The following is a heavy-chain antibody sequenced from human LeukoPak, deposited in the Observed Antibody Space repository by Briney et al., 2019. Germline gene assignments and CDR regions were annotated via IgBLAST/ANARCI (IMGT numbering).Heavy chain of an antibody. CDR2: VYHSGST. CDR3: ARSGPYYYHYVDV. CDR1: GYSITSGYY. D-gene: IGHD3-10*01. Sequence: SETLSLTCTVSGYSITSGYYRVWIRQPPGKGLEWIGAVYHSGSTYYNPSLKSRVAISVDTSKNQFSLKLSSVTAADTAVYFCARSGPYYYHYVDVWGKGTTVTVSS. V-gene: IGHV4-38-2*02. J-gene: IGHJ6*03.